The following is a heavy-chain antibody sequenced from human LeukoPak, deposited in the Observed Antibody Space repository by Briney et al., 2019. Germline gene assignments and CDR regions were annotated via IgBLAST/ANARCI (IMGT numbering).Heavy chain of an antibody. V-gene: IGHV4-59*11. CDR2: IYYSGST. CDR3: ARTLLGRLFDY. Sequence: SESLSLACTVSGGSIRSHYWSWIRQPPGKGLEWIGYIYYSGSTNYNPSLKSRVTISVDTSKNQFSLKLSSVTAADTAVYYCARTLLGRLFDYWGQGTLVTVSS. D-gene: IGHD2-8*02. CDR1: GGSIRSHY. J-gene: IGHJ4*02.